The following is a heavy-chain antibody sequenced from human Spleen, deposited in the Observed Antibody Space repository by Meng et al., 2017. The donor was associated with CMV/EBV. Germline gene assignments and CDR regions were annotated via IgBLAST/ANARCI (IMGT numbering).Heavy chain of an antibody. Sequence: GESLKISCAASGFTFSNYGMHWVRQAPGKGLEWVAFIRYDGSHKYYADSVKDRFSISRDNSKNTLYLQMNSLRAEDTAVYYCAFSKVTTEEYYYYGMDVWGQGTTVTVSS. CDR1: GFTFSNYG. CDR3: AFSKVTTEEYYYYGMDV. J-gene: IGHJ6*02. D-gene: IGHD4-17*01. CDR2: IRYDGSHK. V-gene: IGHV3-30*02.